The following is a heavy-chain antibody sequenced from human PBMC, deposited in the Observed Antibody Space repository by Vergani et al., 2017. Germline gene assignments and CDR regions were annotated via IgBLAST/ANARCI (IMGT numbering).Heavy chain of an antibody. V-gene: IGHV3-21*06. CDR3: ARDCTSGGCPDNYGMDV. Sequence: VQLVESGGGLVKPGGSLRLSCAASGFTFSDCSMSWVRQAPGKGLGWVAFIGSSGPYINYADSVKGRFIISRDNTNNSLFLQLRGLRAEDAAVDYCARDCTSGGCPDNYGMDVWGQGATVTVSS. CDR1: GFTFSDCS. D-gene: IGHD2-8*01. CDR2: IGSSGPYI. J-gene: IGHJ6*02.